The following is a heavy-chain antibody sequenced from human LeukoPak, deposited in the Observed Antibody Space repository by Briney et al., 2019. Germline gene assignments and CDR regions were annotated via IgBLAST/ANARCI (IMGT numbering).Heavy chain of an antibody. CDR3: AKPNNAYYYDSSGYYNYYFDY. D-gene: IGHD3-22*01. CDR2: INPNSGGT. V-gene: IGHV1-2*02. J-gene: IGHJ4*02. CDR1: GYTFTGYY. Sequence: ASVKVSCKASGYTFTGYYMHWVRQAPGQGLEWMGWINPNSGGTNYAQKFQGRVTMTRDTSISTAYMELSRLRSDDTAVYYCAKPNNAYYYDSSGYYNYYFDYWGQGTLVTVSS.